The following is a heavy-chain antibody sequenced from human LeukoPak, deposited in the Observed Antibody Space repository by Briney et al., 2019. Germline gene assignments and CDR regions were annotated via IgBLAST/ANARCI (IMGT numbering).Heavy chain of an antibody. V-gene: IGHV5-51*01. Sequence: GESLKISCQASGYVFIRHWIGWVRQVRGKGLEWMGVIHPDDSYSRYNAAFQGQATLSVDESTSTAYLQLSSLKASDTAIYYCARQNHYYYCMDVWGRGTTVTVSS. CDR1: GYVFIRHW. CDR2: IHPDDSYS. CDR3: ARQNHYYYCMDV. J-gene: IGHJ6*03.